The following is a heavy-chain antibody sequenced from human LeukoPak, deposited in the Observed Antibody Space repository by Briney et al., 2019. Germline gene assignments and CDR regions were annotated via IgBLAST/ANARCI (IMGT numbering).Heavy chain of an antibody. D-gene: IGHD6-19*01. CDR3: ARGSGWYEPLDY. Sequence: SQTLSLTCTVSGGSINSGGYYWSWIRQPAGKGLEWIGRIYTTGSTNYNPSLKSRVTISVDTSKNQFSLKLSSVTAADTAVYYCARGSGWYEPLDYWGQGTLVTVST. J-gene: IGHJ4*02. CDR2: IYTTGST. V-gene: IGHV4-61*02. CDR1: GGSINSGGYY.